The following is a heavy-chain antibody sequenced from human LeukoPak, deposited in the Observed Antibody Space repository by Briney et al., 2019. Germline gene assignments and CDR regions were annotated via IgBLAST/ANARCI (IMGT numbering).Heavy chain of an antibody. J-gene: IGHJ3*02. CDR3: AKQYSGSLDAFDI. CDR2: ISGSGGST. Sequence: GGSLRLACAASGFTFSSYAMSWVSQAPGKGLEGVSAISGSGGSTYYADSVKGRFTISRDNSKNTLYLQMNSLRAEDTAVYYCAKQYSGSLDAFDIWGQGTMVTVSS. CDR1: GFTFSSYA. D-gene: IGHD1-26*01. V-gene: IGHV3-23*01.